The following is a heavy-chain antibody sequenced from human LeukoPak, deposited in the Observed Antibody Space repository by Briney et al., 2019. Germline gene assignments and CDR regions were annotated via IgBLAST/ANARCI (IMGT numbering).Heavy chain of an antibody. V-gene: IGHV1-8*01. CDR1: GYTFTNYD. D-gene: IGHD3-22*01. Sequence: GASVKVSCKASGYTFTNYDFNWVRKATGQGLEWMGWMNPDSGDTGYAQKFQGRLTMTRDTSISTAYMELSSLTSDDTAIYYCARGKEDYDGSDFPLLGFWGQGTLVTVSS. J-gene: IGHJ4*02. CDR2: MNPDSGDT. CDR3: ARGKEDYDGSDFPLLGF.